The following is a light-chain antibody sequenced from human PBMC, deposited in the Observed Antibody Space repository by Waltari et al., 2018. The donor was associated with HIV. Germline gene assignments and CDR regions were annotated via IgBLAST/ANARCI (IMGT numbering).Light chain of an antibody. CDR1: TSTIGTTF. Sequence: QSVLTQPPSVSAAPGQKVTFSCSGSTSTIGTTFVSWYQQLPEAAPKLIIYDNNKRPSGVPDRFSGSKSATSATLAITGLQTGDEADYYCGTWDSSVSAGVFGGGTKLTVL. CDR2: DNN. J-gene: IGLJ2*01. V-gene: IGLV1-51*01. CDR3: GTWDSSVSAGV.